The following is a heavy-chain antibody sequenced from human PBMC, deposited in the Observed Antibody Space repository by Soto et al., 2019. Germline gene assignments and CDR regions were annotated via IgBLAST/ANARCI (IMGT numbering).Heavy chain of an antibody. CDR2: INPNSGGT. CDR1: GYTFSDYY. CDR3: GRERASANQEGVDF. Sequence: ASVKVSCKASGYTFSDYYMHWVRQAPGQGLEWMGWINPNSGGTKYAPKFQGGVTMTRDTSITTAYMELSRLRSGDTAVYYGGRERASANQEGVDFWGQGTMVTVSS. D-gene: IGHD2-2*01. V-gene: IGHV1-2*02. J-gene: IGHJ4*02.